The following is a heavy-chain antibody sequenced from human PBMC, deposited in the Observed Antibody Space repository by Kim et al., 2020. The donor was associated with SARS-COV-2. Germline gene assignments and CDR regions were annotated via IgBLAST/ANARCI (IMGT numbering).Heavy chain of an antibody. V-gene: IGHV1-3*01. CDR1: GYTFTTYA. D-gene: IGHD2-21*01. Sequence: ASVKVSCKASGYTFTTYAIQWVRQAPGQGLEWLGWINPTRGNTKYSDTFQGRITITRDTSARTAYMELSSLRPEDTAVYYCARSVAIMPPGTDVWGQGTTVTVSS. CDR3: ARSVAIMPPGTDV. J-gene: IGHJ6*02. CDR2: INPTRGNT.